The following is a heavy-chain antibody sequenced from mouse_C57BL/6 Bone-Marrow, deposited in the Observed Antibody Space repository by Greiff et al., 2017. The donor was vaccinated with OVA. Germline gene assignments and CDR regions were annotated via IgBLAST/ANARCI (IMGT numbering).Heavy chain of an antibody. D-gene: IGHD3-3*01. J-gene: IGHJ2*01. CDR3: ASSLDRRGY. Sequence: EVKLQESGPGLVKPSQSLSLTCSVTGYSITSGYYWNWIRQFPGNKLEWMGYISYDGSNNYNPFLKNRNSITRDTSKNQFFLKLNSVTTEDTTTYYCASSLDRRGYWGQGTTLTVSS. CDR1: GYSITSGYY. V-gene: IGHV3-6*01. CDR2: ISYDGSN.